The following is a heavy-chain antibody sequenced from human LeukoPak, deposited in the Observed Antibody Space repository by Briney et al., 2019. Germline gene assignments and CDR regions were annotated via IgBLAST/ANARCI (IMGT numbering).Heavy chain of an antibody. J-gene: IGHJ4*02. CDR3: AKDPGVVPAHYFDY. Sequence: GGSLRLSCAASGFTFSSYAMNWVRQAPGKGLEWVSATGSTGVSTFYADSVKGRFTVSRDNSKNTLSLQMNSLRAEDTAVYYCAKDPGVVPAHYFDYWGQGMLVTVSS. CDR2: TGSTGVST. D-gene: IGHD2-2*01. V-gene: IGHV3-23*01. CDR1: GFTFSSYA.